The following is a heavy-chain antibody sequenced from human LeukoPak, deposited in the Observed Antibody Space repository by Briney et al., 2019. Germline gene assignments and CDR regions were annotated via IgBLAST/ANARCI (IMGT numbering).Heavy chain of an antibody. D-gene: IGHD3-3*01. V-gene: IGHV3-30*18. CDR2: ISFDGSNR. CDR3: AKDLYDFWSGYYYYGMDV. Sequence: GGSLRLPCAASGFTFSSYGMHWVRQAPGKGLEWVAVISFDGSNRYYADSVKGRFTISRDNAKNTLFLQMNSLRAEDTAVYYCAKDLYDFWSGYYYYGMDVWGQGTTVTVSS. CDR1: GFTFSSYG. J-gene: IGHJ6*02.